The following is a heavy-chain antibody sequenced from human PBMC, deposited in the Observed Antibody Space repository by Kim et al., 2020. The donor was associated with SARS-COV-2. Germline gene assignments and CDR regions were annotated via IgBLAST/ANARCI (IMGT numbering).Heavy chain of an antibody. D-gene: IGHD6-13*01. CDR2: TYYRSKWDY. CDR1: GDSVSTNSAA. J-gene: IGHJ5*01. Sequence: SQTLSLTCAISGDSVSTNSAAWNWIRQSPSSGFEWLGRTYYRSKWDYEYSVSVKSRITINPDTSKNQFSLQLNSVTPEDTAVYYCAKCRSYSTSWSCSPDSWGHGTQVAVSS. CDR3: AKCRSYSTSWSCSPDS. V-gene: IGHV6-1*01.